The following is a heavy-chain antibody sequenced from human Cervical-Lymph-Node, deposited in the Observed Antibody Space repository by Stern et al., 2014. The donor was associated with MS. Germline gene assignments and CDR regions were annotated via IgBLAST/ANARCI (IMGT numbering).Heavy chain of an antibody. CDR2: IWFDGTTT. CDR3: ARGLYSFDY. CDR1: GFTFNAYG. V-gene: IGHV3-33*01. J-gene: IGHJ4*02. Sequence: VQLVESGGGVVQPGASLRLSCAAAGFTFNAYGMHWVRQAPGKGLEWVAVIWFDGTTTYYADSVKVRFTISRDKSKNTLYLQLNSLRAEVTAVFYCARGLYSFDYWGRGTLVTVSS.